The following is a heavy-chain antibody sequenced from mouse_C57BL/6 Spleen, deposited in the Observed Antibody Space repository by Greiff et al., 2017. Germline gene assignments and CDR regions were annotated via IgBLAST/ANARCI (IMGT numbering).Heavy chain of an antibody. V-gene: IGHV5-17*01. Sequence: VQLKEPGGGLVKPGGSLKLSCAASGFTFSDYGMPWVRQAPEKGLEWVAYISSGSSTIYYADTVKGRFTLSRDKAENTLFLQTTSLRAEDTAVYYGARDYYSSDYFDYWGQGTALTVSS. J-gene: IGHJ2*01. CDR3: ARDYYSSDYFDY. CDR2: ISSGSSTI. CDR1: GFTFSDYG. D-gene: IGHD1-1*01.